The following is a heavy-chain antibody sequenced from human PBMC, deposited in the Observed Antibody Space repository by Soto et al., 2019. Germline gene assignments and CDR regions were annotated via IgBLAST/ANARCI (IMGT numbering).Heavy chain of an antibody. CDR3: LRVVAIPGYPDN. J-gene: IGHJ4*02. Sequence: QVQLVQSGAEVRQPASSVKVSCKTSGGTFSSYAISWVRQAPGQGLEWMGGIVPIVDTSTYAQKFQGRVTITADESTSTAYMELSSLRSDDTAMDYYLRVVAIPGYPDNWGQGTLVTVSS. CDR1: GGTFSSYA. CDR2: IVPIVDTS. V-gene: IGHV1-69*12. D-gene: IGHD5-12*01.